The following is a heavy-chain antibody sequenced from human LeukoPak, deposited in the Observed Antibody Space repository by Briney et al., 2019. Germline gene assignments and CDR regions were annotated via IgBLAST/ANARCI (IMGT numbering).Heavy chain of an antibody. J-gene: IGHJ4*02. CDR3: AKNNIVVPAAGIVFDY. CDR2: ISGSGDDT. Sequence: PGGSLRLSCAASGFTFSNYAMSWVRRAPGKGLEWVSTISGSGDDTYYADSVKGRFTISRDNSKNTLYLQMNSLRAEDTAIYYCAKNNIVVPAAGIVFDYWGQGALVTVSS. V-gene: IGHV3-23*01. D-gene: IGHD2-2*01. CDR1: GFTFSNYA.